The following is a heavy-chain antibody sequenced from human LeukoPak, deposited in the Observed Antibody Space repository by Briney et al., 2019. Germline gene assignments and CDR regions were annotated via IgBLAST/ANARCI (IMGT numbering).Heavy chain of an antibody. J-gene: IGHJ6*01. CDR1: GFTFDDYA. D-gene: IGHD1-26*01. CDR3: ARRFSSTTFYYYGMDV. V-gene: IGHV3-9*01. CDR2: ISWNSGSI. Sequence: PGGSLRLSCAASGFTFDDYAMHWVRQAPGKGLEWVSGISWNSGSIGYADSVKGRFTISRDNAKNSLYLQMNSLRADDTAVYYCARRFSSTTFYYYGMDVWGQGTTVTVSS.